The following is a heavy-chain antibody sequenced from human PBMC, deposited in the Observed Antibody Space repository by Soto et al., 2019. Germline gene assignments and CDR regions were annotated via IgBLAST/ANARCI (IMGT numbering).Heavy chain of an antibody. CDR3: ARDLLYGGYNRNYY. J-gene: IGHJ4*02. CDR2: IIPIVGTA. Sequence: QVQLVQSGAEVKKPGSSVKVCCKASGGTFSSYAISWVRQAPGQGLEWMGGIIPIVGTANYAQKFQGRVTITADESTSIAYMELSSLSSEDTAVYYCARDLLYGGYNRNYYWGQGTLVTVSS. V-gene: IGHV1-69*01. CDR1: GGTFSSYA. D-gene: IGHD1-7*01.